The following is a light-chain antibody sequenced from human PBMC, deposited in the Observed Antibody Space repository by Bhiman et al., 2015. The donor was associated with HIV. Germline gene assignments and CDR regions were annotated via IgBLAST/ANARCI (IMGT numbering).Light chain of an antibody. V-gene: IGLV3-21*04. Sequence: SYELTQPPSVSVAPGKTATITCGGNTIGSKTVHWYQQRPGQAPVLVLYSDTARPSGVPDRFSGSKSGTSASLAISGLQAEDEADYYCAAWDDSLNGQVFGGGTKLTVL. CDR3: AAWDDSLNGQV. CDR2: SDT. J-gene: IGLJ2*01. CDR1: TIGSKT.